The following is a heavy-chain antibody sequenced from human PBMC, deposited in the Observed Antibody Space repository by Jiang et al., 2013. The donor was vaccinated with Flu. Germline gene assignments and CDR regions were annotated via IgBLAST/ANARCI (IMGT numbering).Heavy chain of an antibody. CDR3: ARDRWNYDSSGSTFDY. CDR2: GTA. V-gene: IGHV1-69*01. D-gene: IGHD3-22*01. J-gene: IGHJ4*02. Sequence: GTANYAQKFQGRVTITADESTSTAYMELSSLRSEDTAVYYCARDRWNYDSSGSTFDYWGQGTLVTVSS.